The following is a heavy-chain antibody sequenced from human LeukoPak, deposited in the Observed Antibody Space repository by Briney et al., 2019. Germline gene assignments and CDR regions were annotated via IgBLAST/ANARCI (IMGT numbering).Heavy chain of an antibody. CDR2: ISWNSGSI. J-gene: IGHJ4*02. Sequence: GGSLRLSCAASGFTFDDYAMHWVRQAPGKGLEWVSGISWNSGSIGYADSVKGRFTISRDNAKNSLYLQMNSLRAEDTAVYYCVYRDFDYWGQGTLVTVSS. D-gene: IGHD2-2*02. CDR1: GFTFDDYA. V-gene: IGHV3-9*01. CDR3: VYRDFDY.